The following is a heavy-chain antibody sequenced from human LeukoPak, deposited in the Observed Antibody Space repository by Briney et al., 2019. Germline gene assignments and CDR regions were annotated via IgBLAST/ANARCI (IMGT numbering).Heavy chain of an antibody. Sequence: ASVKVSCKASGGTSSSYTISWVRQAPGQGLEWMGRIIPILGIANYAQKFQGRVTITTDESTSTAYMELSSLRSEDTAVYYCARGTGNGYNFDYWGQGTLVTVSS. V-gene: IGHV1-69*16. CDR2: IIPILGIA. J-gene: IGHJ4*02. D-gene: IGHD5-24*01. CDR1: GGTSSSYT. CDR3: ARGTGNGYNFDY.